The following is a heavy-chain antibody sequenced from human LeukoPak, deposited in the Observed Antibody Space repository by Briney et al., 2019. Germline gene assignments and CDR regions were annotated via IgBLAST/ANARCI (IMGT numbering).Heavy chain of an antibody. D-gene: IGHD5-18*01. CDR2: IIPILGIA. CDR3: ARDFKGDTAMVEFDY. Sequence: SVKVSCKASGGTFSSYAISWVRQAPGQGLEWMGRIIPILGIANYAQKFRGRVTITADKSTSTAYMELSSLRSEDTAVYYCARDFKGDTAMVEFDYWGQGTLVTVSS. V-gene: IGHV1-69*04. J-gene: IGHJ4*02. CDR1: GGTFSSYA.